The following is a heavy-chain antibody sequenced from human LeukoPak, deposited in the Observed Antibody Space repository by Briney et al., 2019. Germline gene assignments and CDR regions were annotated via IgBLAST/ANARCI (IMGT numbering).Heavy chain of an antibody. CDR3: ARDRNWATRNWYFDL. CDR1: GFTFRNYG. J-gene: IGHJ2*01. CDR2: IWYDGSNK. V-gene: IGHV3-33*01. D-gene: IGHD5-24*01. Sequence: GGSLRLSCAASGFTFRNYGMHWVRQAPGKGLEWVAIIWYDGSNKYYGDSVKGRFTISRDNSKNTLSLQMDSLRAEDTAVYYCARDRNWATRNWYFDLWGRGTLVTVSS.